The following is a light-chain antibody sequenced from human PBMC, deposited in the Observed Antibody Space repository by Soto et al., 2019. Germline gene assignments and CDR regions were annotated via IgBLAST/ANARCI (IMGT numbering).Light chain of an antibody. J-gene: IGLJ2*01. V-gene: IGLV2-8*01. CDR1: SNDIGGYNY. CDR2: EVN. CDR3: TSYAGSDNLV. Sequence: QSALTQPPSASGSPGQSVTISCTGTSNDIGGYNYISWYQQHPGKAPKLMIYEVNKRPTGVPDRFSGSKSGNTASLTVSGLQADDEADYYCTSYAGSDNLVFGGGTKLA.